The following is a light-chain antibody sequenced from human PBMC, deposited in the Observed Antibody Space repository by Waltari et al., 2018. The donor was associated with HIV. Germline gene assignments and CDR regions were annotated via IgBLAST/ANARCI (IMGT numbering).Light chain of an antibody. J-gene: IGKJ1*01. CDR2: GAS. CDR3: QQSET. CDR1: QSVSSSY. Sequence: EIVLTQSPGTLSLSPGERATLSCRASQSVSSSYLAWYQQKSGQAPRLLIYGASSRATGIPDRFSGRGSGTEFTLTIARLEPEDFAVYYCQQSETFGQGTRVEIK. V-gene: IGKV3-20*01.